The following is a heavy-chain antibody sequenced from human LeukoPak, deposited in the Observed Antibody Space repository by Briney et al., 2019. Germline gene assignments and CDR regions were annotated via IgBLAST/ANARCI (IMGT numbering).Heavy chain of an antibody. CDR1: GGSISSSSYY. Sequence: PSETLSLTCTVSGGSISSSSYYWGWIRQPPGKGLEWIGSIYYSGSTYYNPPLKSRVTISVDTSRDQFSLKLSSVTAADTAVYYCAREVVYYYDSSGSITDAFDIWGQGTMVTVSS. J-gene: IGHJ3*02. D-gene: IGHD3-22*01. CDR3: AREVVYYYDSSGSITDAFDI. CDR2: IYYSGST. V-gene: IGHV4-39*07.